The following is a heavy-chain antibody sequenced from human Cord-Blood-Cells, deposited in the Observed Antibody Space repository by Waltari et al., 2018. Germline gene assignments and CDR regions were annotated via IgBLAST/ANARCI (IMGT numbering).Heavy chain of an antibody. CDR2: IIPIRGIA. CDR1: GGTFSSYA. D-gene: IGHD3-22*01. J-gene: IGHJ5*02. V-gene: IGHV1-69*04. CDR3: ATHYNNYYDSSGYYYWFDP. Sequence: QVQLVQSGAEVKKPGSSVKVSCKASGGTFSSYASSWVRQAPGQGLEWMGGIIPIRGIANYAQKFQGRVTITADESTSTAYMELSSLRSEDTAVYYCATHYNNYYDSSGYYYWFDPWGQGTLVTVSS.